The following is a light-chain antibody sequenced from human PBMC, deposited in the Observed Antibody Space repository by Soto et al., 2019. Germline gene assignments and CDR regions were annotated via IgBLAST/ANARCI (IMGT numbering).Light chain of an antibody. CDR1: QGISNY. J-gene: IGKJ5*01. CDR3: QQSYSTPPIT. V-gene: IGKV1-39*01. CDR2: AAS. Sequence: DIQMTQSPSSLSASVGDRVTTTCRASQGISNYLAWYQQKPGKVPKLLIYAASSLQSGVPSRFSGSGSGTDSTLTISSLQPEDFATYYCQQSYSTPPITFGQGTRLEIK.